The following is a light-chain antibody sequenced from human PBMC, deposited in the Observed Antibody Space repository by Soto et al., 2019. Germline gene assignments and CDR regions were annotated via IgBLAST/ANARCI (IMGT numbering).Light chain of an antibody. CDR3: CSYAGSRV. CDR1: SSDVDIYNL. Sequence: QSALTQPASVSGSPGQSITISCTGTSSDVDIYNLVSWYQQHPDKAPKLLIHEGSNRPSGVSTRFSGSMSGNTASLTISGLQAEDEADYYCCSYAGSRVFGGGTKLTVL. J-gene: IGLJ2*01. CDR2: EGS. V-gene: IGLV2-23*01.